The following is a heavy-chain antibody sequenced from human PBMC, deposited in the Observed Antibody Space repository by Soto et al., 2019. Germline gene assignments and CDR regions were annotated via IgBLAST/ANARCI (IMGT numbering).Heavy chain of an antibody. Sequence: SETLSLTCAVSGGSISSGGYSWSWIRQPPGKGLEWIGYIYHSGSTYYNPSLKSRVTISVDRSKNQFSLKLSSVTAADTAVYYCAKFLPGDFWSGHHFGLDVWGQGTTVTVSS. V-gene: IGHV4-30-2*01. J-gene: IGHJ6*02. D-gene: IGHD3-3*01. CDR1: GGSISSGGYS. CDR2: IYHSGST. CDR3: AKFLPGDFWSGHHFGLDV.